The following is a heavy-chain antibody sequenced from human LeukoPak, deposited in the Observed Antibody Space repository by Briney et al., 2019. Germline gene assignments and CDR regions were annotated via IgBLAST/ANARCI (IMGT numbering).Heavy chain of an antibody. V-gene: IGHV3-49*03. CDR1: GFTFGDYA. D-gene: IGHD2-15*01. CDR3: TSCSGGSCYSDPDAFDI. CDR2: IRSKAYGGTT. J-gene: IGHJ3*02. Sequence: PGGPLRLSCTASGFTFGDYAMSWFRQAPGKGLEWVGFIRSKAYGGTTEYAASVKGRFTISRDDSKSIAYLQMNSLKTEDTAVYYCTSCSGGSCYSDPDAFDIWGQGTMVTVSS.